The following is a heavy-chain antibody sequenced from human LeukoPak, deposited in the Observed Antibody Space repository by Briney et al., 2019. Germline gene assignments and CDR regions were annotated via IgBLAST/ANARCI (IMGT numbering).Heavy chain of an antibody. V-gene: IGHV4-39*01. J-gene: IGHJ4*02. D-gene: IGHD5-24*01. CDR2: VYYSGST. CDR1: VGSISSSTYY. CDR3: ARTPRDGYNLEVYYFDY. Sequence: SETLSLTCIVSVGSISSSTYYWGWIRQPPGKGLEWIGFVYYSGSTYYNPSLKSRVTISVDTSKNQFSLKPSSVTAADTAVYYCARTPRDGYNLEVYYFDYWGQGTLVTVSS.